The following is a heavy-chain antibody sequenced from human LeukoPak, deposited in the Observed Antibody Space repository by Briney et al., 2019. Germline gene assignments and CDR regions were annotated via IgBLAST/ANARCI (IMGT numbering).Heavy chain of an antibody. Sequence: SVKVSCKASGGTFSSYAISWVRQAPGQGLEWMGGIIPIFGTANYAQKFQGRVTITTDESTSTAYMELSSLRSEDTAVYYCAAESDIVVVPAAGKTSLFDPWAREPWSPSPQ. J-gene: IGHJ5*02. CDR1: GGTFSSYA. D-gene: IGHD2-2*01. CDR3: AAESDIVVVPAAGKTSLFDP. CDR2: IIPIFGTA. V-gene: IGHV1-69*05.